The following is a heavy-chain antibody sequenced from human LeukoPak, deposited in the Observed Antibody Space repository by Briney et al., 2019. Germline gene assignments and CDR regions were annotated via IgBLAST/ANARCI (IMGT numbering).Heavy chain of an antibody. Sequence: GGSLRLSCAASGFTFNDAWMSWVRQTPGKGLEWLGRIKSKTDGGTTDYAAPVKGRFTISRDDSKTTLYLQMNSLKTEDTAVYYCTTDLKAHDFLTGFDYWGQGTLVTVSS. V-gene: IGHV3-15*01. J-gene: IGHJ4*02. CDR2: IKSKTDGGTT. CDR3: TTDLKAHDFLTGFDY. D-gene: IGHD3-9*01. CDR1: GFTFNDAW.